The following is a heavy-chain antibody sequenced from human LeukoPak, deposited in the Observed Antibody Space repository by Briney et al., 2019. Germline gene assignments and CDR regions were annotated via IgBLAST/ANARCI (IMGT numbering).Heavy chain of an antibody. D-gene: IGHD1-26*01. V-gene: IGHV4-30-4*08. J-gene: IGHJ2*01. CDR1: GGSISSGDYY. CDR3: ARDSGSYPGYWYFDL. CDR2: IYYSGST. Sequence: PSQTLSLTCTVSGGSISSGDYYWSWIRQPPGKGLEWIGYIYYSGSTYYNPSLKSRVTISVDTSENQFSLKLSSVTAADTAVYYCARDSGSYPGYWYFDLWGRGTLVTVSS.